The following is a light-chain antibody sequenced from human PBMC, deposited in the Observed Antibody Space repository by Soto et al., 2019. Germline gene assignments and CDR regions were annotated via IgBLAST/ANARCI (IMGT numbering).Light chain of an antibody. V-gene: IGLV1-47*01. Sequence: QSVLTQPPSASGTPGQRVTISCSGSSSNIGSNYVYWYQQLPGTAPKLLIYRNNQRPSGVPDRFSGSKSGTSASLAPSGLRSEDEADYYCAAWDDSLSGPWVFGGGTKLTGL. CDR3: AAWDDSLSGPWV. CDR2: RNN. J-gene: IGLJ3*02. CDR1: SSNIGSNY.